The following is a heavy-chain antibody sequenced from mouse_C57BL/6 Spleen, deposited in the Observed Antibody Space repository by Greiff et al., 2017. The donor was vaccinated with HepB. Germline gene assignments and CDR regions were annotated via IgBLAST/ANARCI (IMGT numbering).Heavy chain of an antibody. J-gene: IGHJ3*01. Sequence: EVKVEESGEGLVKPGGSLKLSCAASGFTFSSYAMSWVRQTPEKRLEWVAYISSGGDYIYYADTVKGRFTISRDNARNTLYLQMSSLKSEDTAMYYCTRDYDGYSPWFAYWGQGTLVTVSA. D-gene: IGHD2-3*01. V-gene: IGHV5-9-1*02. CDR2: ISSGGDYI. CDR1: GFTFSSYA. CDR3: TRDYDGYSPWFAY.